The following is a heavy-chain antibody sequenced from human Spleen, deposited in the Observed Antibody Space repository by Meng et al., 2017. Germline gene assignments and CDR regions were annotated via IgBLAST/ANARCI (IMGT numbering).Heavy chain of an antibody. CDR2: ISYDGSNK. CDR3: VRESTSLATFGMDV. D-gene: IGHD2/OR15-2a*01. Sequence: GESLKISCAASGFTFSSYAMHWVRQAPGKGLEWVAVISYDGSNKYYADSVKGRFTISRDNANNTLYLQMNSLTAEDTAVYYCVRESTSLATFGMDVWGQGTTVTVSS. V-gene: IGHV3-30*04. J-gene: IGHJ6*02. CDR1: GFTFSSYA.